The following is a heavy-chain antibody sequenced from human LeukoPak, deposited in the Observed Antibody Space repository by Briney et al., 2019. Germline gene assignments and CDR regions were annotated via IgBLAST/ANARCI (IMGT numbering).Heavy chain of an antibody. CDR2: INTSTGNA. V-gene: IGHV7-4-1*02. J-gene: IGHJ6*02. Sequence: ASVKVSCKASGYTFTSYAINWVRQAPGQGLEWMGWINTSTGNAAYAQGLTGRSVFSLDTSVSTAYLEISSLKAEDTAVYYCARPMGRYYYGMDVWGQGTTVTVS. CDR1: GYTFTSYA. CDR3: ARPMGRYYYGMDV. D-gene: IGHD3-16*01.